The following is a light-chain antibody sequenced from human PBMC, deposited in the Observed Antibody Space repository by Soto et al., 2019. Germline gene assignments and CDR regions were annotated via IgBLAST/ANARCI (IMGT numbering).Light chain of an antibody. V-gene: IGLV2-23*01. CDR2: EGS. Sequence: QSALTQPASVSGSPGQSITISCTETSSDVGSYNLVSWYQQHPGKAPKLMIYEGSKRPSGVSNRFSGSKSGNTASLTISGLQAEDEADYYCCSYAGSSRVFGGGTKLTVL. J-gene: IGLJ3*02. CDR3: CSYAGSSRV. CDR1: SSDVGSYNL.